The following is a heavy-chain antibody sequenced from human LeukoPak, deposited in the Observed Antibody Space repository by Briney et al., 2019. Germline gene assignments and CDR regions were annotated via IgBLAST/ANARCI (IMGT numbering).Heavy chain of an antibody. Sequence: SETLSLTCIVSGGSIRSYYWSWIRQPPGKGLEWIGYIYYTGSTNYHPSLKSRVTISVDASKNQFSLKLNSMTAADTALYYCARGLSWGPYYFDYWGQGTLVTVSS. CDR2: IYYTGST. CDR1: GGSIRSYY. D-gene: IGHD4/OR15-4a*01. J-gene: IGHJ4*02. CDR3: ARGLSWGPYYFDY. V-gene: IGHV4-59*01.